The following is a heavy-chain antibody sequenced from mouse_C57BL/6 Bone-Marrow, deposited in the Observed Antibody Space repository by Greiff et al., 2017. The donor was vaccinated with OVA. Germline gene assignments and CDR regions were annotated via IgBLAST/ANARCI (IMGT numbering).Heavy chain of an antibody. CDR1: GFTFSDYG. CDR3: ASLGSSCVGFAY. D-gene: IGHD1-1*01. V-gene: IGHV5-15*01. Sequence: EVKLQESGGGLVQPGGSLKLSCAASGFTFSDYGMAWVRQAPRKGPEWVAFISNLAYSIYYADTVTGRFTISRENAKNTLYLEMSSLRSEDTAMNYWASLGSSCVGFAYWGQGTLVTVSA. J-gene: IGHJ3*01. CDR2: ISNLAYSI.